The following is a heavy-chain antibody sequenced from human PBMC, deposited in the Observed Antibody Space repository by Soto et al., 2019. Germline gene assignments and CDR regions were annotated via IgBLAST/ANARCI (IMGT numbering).Heavy chain of an antibody. CDR1: GFTFGDYA. J-gene: IGHJ4*02. Sequence: PGGSLRLSCTASGFTFGDYAMSWFRQAPGKGLEWVGFIRSKAYGGTTEYAASVKGRFTISRDDSKSIAYLQMNSLKTEDTAVYYCTSRLRGSDYYKAIDYWGQGTLVTVSS. V-gene: IGHV3-49*03. CDR2: IRSKAYGGTT. CDR3: TSRLRGSDYYKAIDY. D-gene: IGHD3-22*01.